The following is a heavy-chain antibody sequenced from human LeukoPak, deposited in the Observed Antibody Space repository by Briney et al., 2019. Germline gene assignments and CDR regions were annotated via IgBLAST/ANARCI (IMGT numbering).Heavy chain of an antibody. J-gene: IGHJ3*02. D-gene: IGHD3-3*01. Sequence: GGSLRLSCAASGFTFSTFAMIWVRQAPGKGLEWVSFISGSGGSTFYADSVKGRFTISRDNSKNTLYLQMISLRAEDTAVYYCASSRMTIYGVVNDAFDIWGQGTMVTVSS. V-gene: IGHV3-23*01. CDR1: GFTFSTFA. CDR2: ISGSGGST. CDR3: ASSRMTIYGVVNDAFDI.